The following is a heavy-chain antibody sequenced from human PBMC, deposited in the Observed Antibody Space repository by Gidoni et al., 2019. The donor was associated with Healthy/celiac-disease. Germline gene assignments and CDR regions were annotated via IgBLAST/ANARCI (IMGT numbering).Heavy chain of an antibody. CDR1: AGSFSGYY. CDR2: INHSGST. CDR3: ARAVVPAAILAWFDP. J-gene: IGHJ5*02. D-gene: IGHD2-2*02. V-gene: IGHV4-34*01. Sequence: QVQLQQWCAGLLKPSETLSLTCAVYAGSFSGYYWSWIRQPPGKELEGIGEINHSGSTNYNPSLKSRVTISVDTSKNQFSLKLSSVTAADTAVYYGARAVVPAAILAWFDPWGQGTLVTVSS.